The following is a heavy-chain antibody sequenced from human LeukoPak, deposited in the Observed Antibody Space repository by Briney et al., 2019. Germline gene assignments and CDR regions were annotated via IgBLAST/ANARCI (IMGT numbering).Heavy chain of an antibody. Sequence: ASVKVSCKASGYTFTSYGISWVRQAPGQGLEWMGWISAYNGNTNYAQKLQGRVTMTTDTPTSTAYMELRSLRSDDTAVYYCARDPRIAVAGTGGIIDYWGQGTLVTVSS. CDR1: GYTFTSYG. D-gene: IGHD6-19*01. J-gene: IGHJ4*02. CDR2: ISAYNGNT. CDR3: ARDPRIAVAGTGGIIDY. V-gene: IGHV1-18*01.